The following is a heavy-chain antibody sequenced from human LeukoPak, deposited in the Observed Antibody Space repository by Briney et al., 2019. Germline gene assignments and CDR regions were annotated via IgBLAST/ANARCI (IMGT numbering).Heavy chain of an antibody. D-gene: IGHD5-24*01. CDR1: GYSFTSNY. CDR2: IYPSDGST. J-gene: IGHJ4*02. V-gene: IGHV1-46*01. CDR3: ARDQDAFDY. Sequence: GASVKVSCKASGYSFTSNYIHWVRQAPGQGLEWMGMIYPSDGSTSYAQKFQGKVTVTRDTSSSTVHMGLSGLRSEDTAVYYCARDQDAFDYWGQGTLVTVSS.